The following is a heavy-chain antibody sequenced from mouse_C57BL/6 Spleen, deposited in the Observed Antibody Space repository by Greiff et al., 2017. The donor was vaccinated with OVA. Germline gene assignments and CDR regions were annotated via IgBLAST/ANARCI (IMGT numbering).Heavy chain of an antibody. CDR2: ISYDGSN. CDR1: GYSITSGYY. V-gene: IGHV3-6*01. Sequence: ESGPGLVKPSQSLSLTCSVTGYSITSGYYWNWIRQFPGNKLEWMGYISYDGSNNYNPSLKNRISITRDTSKNQFFLKLNSVTTEDTATYYCAREILLGYYFDYWGQGTTLTVSS. J-gene: IGHJ2*01. D-gene: IGHD2-1*01. CDR3: AREILLGYYFDY.